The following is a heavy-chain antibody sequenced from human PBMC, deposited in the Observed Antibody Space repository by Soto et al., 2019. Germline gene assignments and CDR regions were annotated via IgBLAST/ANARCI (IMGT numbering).Heavy chain of an antibody. CDR2: INPNSGGT. CDR3: SIAATGRAYFDP. J-gene: IGHJ5*02. CDR1: GDTFTGYY. Sequence: GASVKVSCKASGDTFTGYYIHWVRQAPGQGLEWMGGINPNSGGTNYAQKFQGWVTMTRDTSISTAYMELSRLTSDDTAVYYCSIAATGRAYFDPWGQGTLVTVSS. D-gene: IGHD6-13*01. V-gene: IGHV1-2*04.